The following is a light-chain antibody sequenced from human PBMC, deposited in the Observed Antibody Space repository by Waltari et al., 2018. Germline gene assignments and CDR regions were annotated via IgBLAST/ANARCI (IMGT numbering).Light chain of an antibody. J-gene: IGKJ1*01. V-gene: IGKV3-15*01. CDR3: QQYNNWWRT. CDR1: QSVSSN. CDR2: GAS. Sequence: EIVMTQSPATLSVSPGERATLSCRASQSVSSNLAWSQQKPGQAPRLLIYGASTRATGIPARFSGSGSGTEFTLTISSMQSEDFAVYYCQQYNNWWRTFGQGTKVEIK.